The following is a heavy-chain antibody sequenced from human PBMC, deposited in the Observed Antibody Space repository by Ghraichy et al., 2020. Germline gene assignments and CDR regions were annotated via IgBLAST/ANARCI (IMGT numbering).Heavy chain of an antibody. CDR3: ARAIWFGEVSYYYYYMDV. Sequence: SETLSLTCTVSGGSISSGSYYWSWIRQPAGKGLEWIGRIYTSGSTNYNPSLKSRVTISVDTSKNQFSLKLSSVTAADTAVYYCARAIWFGEVSYYYYYMDVWGKGTTVTVSS. V-gene: IGHV4-61*02. CDR2: IYTSGST. CDR1: GGSISSGSYY. J-gene: IGHJ6*03. D-gene: IGHD3-10*01.